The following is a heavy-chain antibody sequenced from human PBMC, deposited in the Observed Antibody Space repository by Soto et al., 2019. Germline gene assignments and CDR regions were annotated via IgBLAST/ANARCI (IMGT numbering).Heavy chain of an antibody. CDR2: IKQDGSEK. D-gene: IGHD2-15*01. V-gene: IGHV3-7*01. Sequence: GGSLRLSCAASGFTFSSYAMSWVRQAPGKGLEWVANIKQDGSEKYYVDSVKGRFTISRDNAKNSLYLQMNSLRAEDTAVYYCVRWYSFVGVFDYWGQGTLVTVSS. CDR3: VRWYSFVGVFDY. CDR1: GFTFSSYA. J-gene: IGHJ4*02.